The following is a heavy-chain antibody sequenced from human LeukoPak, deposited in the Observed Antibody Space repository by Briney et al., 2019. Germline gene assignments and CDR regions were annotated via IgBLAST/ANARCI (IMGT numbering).Heavy chain of an antibody. V-gene: IGHV1-69*13. D-gene: IGHD6-19*01. CDR3: ARVVIAVAGPEVYYYYYGMDV. CDR2: IIPIFGTA. J-gene: IGHJ6*02. Sequence: ASVKVSCKASGGTFSSYAISWVRQAPGQGLEWMGGIIPIFGTANYAQKFQGRVTITADESTSTAYMELSSLRSEDTAVYYCARVVIAVAGPEVYYYYYGMDVWGQGTTVTVSS. CDR1: GGTFSSYA.